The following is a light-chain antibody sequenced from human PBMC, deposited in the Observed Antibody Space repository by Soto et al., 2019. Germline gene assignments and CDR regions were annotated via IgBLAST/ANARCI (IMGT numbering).Light chain of an antibody. CDR2: RNN. Sequence: QSVLTQPPSASGTPGQRVTISCSGSSSNIGSNYVYWYQQLPGTAPKLLIYRNNQRPSGVPDRFSGSKSGTSASLAISGLRSEVEADYYCAAWDDSLSGLYVFGTGTKVTVL. V-gene: IGLV1-47*01. CDR1: SSNIGSNY. CDR3: AAWDDSLSGLYV. J-gene: IGLJ1*01.